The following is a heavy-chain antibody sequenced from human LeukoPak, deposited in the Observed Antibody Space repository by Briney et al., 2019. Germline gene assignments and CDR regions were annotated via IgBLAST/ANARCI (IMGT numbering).Heavy chain of an antibody. CDR3: ARIYCSSSSCYHHDDAFDI. J-gene: IGHJ3*02. D-gene: IGHD2-2*01. Sequence: GGSLRLSCAASGFTFSSYAMSWVRQAPGKGLEWVSAISGSGGSTYYADSVKGRFTISRDNSKNTLYLQMNSLRAEDTAVYYCARIYCSSSSCYHHDDAFDIWGQGTMVTVSS. V-gene: IGHV3-23*01. CDR2: ISGSGGST. CDR1: GFTFSSYA.